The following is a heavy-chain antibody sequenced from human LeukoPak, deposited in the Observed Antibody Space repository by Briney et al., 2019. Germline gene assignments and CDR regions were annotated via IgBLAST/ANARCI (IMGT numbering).Heavy chain of an antibody. CDR3: AREVEVGMATIWDY. J-gene: IGHJ4*02. Sequence: ASVKVSCKASGYTFTSYGISWVRQAPGQGLEWMGWISAYNGDTNYAQKLQGRVTMTTDTSTSTAYMELRSLRSDDTAVYYCAREVEVGMATIWDYWGQGTLVTVSS. CDR1: GYTFTSYG. D-gene: IGHD5-24*01. CDR2: ISAYNGDT. V-gene: IGHV1-18*01.